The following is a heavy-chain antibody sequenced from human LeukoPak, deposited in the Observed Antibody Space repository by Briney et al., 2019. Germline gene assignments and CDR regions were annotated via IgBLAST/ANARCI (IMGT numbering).Heavy chain of an antibody. CDR2: INHSGST. CDR3: ARGLMYSSDEGP. V-gene: IGHV4-34*01. D-gene: IGHD6-19*01. CDR1: GGSFSGYY. J-gene: IGHJ5*02. Sequence: SETLSLTCAVYGGSFSGYYWSWIRQTPGKGLEWIGEINHSGSTNYNPSLKSRVTISVDTSKNQFSLKLSSVTAADTAVYYCARGLMYSSDEGPWGQGTLVTVSS.